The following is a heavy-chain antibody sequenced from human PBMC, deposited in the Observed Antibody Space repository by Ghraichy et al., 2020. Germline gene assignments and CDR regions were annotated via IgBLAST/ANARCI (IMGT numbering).Heavy chain of an antibody. V-gene: IGHV4-39*01. CDR2: IYYDGTT. CDR1: GVSISSTKYY. CDR3: ARHLDKYYFDQ. J-gene: IGHJ4*01. Sequence: SETLSLTCPVSGVSISSTKYYWGWVRQPPGEGLEWIATIYYDGTTYYNLFLKSRVTIFVDTSKNQFSLRLSSVTAADTAVYYCARHLDKYYFDQWGQGTLVTVSS.